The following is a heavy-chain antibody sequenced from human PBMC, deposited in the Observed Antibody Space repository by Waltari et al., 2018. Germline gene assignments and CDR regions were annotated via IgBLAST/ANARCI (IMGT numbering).Heavy chain of an antibody. CDR1: GGSFSGYY. CDR2: INHSGRT. CDR3: ARGYYYGSGSYRKSYYYYMDV. Sequence: QVQLQQWGAGLLKPSETLSLTCAVYGGSFSGYYWSWIRQPPGKGLEWIGEINHSGRTNYNPSLKSRVTISVDTSKNQFSLKLSSVTAADTAVYYCARGYYYGSGSYRKSYYYYMDVWGKGTTVTISS. J-gene: IGHJ6*03. V-gene: IGHV4-34*01. D-gene: IGHD3-10*01.